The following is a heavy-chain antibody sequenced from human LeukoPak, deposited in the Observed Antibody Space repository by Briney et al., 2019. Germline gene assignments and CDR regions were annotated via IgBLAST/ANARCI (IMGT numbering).Heavy chain of an antibody. CDR2: IYSGGST. J-gene: IGHJ4*01. Sequence: GGSLRLSCAASEFSVGSNYMTWVRQAPGKGLEWVSLIYSGGSTYYADSVKGRFTISRDNSKNTLFLQMNSLRAEDTAVYYCATTMGFWSGYQFDYWGQGTLVTVSS. D-gene: IGHD3-3*01. V-gene: IGHV3-66*01. CDR3: ATTMGFWSGYQFDY. CDR1: EFSVGSNY.